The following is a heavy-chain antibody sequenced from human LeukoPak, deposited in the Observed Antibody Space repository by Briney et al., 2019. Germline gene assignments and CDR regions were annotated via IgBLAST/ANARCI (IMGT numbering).Heavy chain of an antibody. J-gene: IGHJ4*02. CDR1: GFTFSNYA. CDR2: ISGGGSTT. Sequence: GGSLRLSCAASGFTFSNYAMSWVRQAPGKGLEWVSAISGGGSTTYSADSVRGRFSISRDNSRNTLYLQMNSLRAEDTAVYYCARGLLPLPSLPYDSSGYYLGVSFDYWGQGTLVTVSS. CDR3: ARGLLPLPSLPYDSSGYYLGVSFDY. V-gene: IGHV3-23*01. D-gene: IGHD3-22*01.